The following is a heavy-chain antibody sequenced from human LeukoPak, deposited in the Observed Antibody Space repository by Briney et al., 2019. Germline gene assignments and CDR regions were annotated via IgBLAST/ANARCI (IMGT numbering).Heavy chain of an antibody. J-gene: IGHJ5*02. CDR2: ISSNGGST. CDR3: ARDRSGNYLGAWYDP. Sequence: GSLXLSCAASGFTFSDHYMHWVRQAPGKGLEYVSGISSNGGSTYYANSVKGRFTISRDNSKNTVYLQMGSLRAEDMAVYFCARDRSGNYLGAWYDPWGQGTLVTVSS. CDR1: GFTFSDHY. D-gene: IGHD1-26*01. V-gene: IGHV3-64*01.